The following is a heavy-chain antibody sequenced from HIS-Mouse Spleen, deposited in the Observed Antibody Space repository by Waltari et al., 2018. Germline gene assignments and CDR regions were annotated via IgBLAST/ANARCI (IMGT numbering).Heavy chain of an antibody. J-gene: IGHJ5*02. CDR1: GYTFTSYD. Sequence: QVQLVQSGAEVKKPWASVTVSFKAAGYTFTSYDINWMRQATAQGLEWMGWMNPNSGNTGYAQKFQGRVTMTRNTSISTAYMALSSLRSEDTAVYYCARIGSHRRGYSYGYWFDPWGQGTLVTVSS. V-gene: IGHV1-8*01. D-gene: IGHD5-18*01. CDR2: MNPNSGNT. CDR3: ARIGSHRRGYSYGYWFDP.